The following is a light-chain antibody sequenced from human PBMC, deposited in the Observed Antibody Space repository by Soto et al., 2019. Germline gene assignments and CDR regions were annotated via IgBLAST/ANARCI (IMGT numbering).Light chain of an antibody. CDR1: RSVSDTL. V-gene: IGKV3D-20*02. Sequence: EIVLTQSPGTLSLSPGERATLSCRADRSVSDTLLTWFQQKPGQAPRLLIFGTSNRAPGIPDRFSGSGSGTDFTLTISRLEPDDFAVYYCQHRSNWPRFTFGQGTNLEI. J-gene: IGKJ2*01. CDR3: QHRSNWPRFT. CDR2: GTS.